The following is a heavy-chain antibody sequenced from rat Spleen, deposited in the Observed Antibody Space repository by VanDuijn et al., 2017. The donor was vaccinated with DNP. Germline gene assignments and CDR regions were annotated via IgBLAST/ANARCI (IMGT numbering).Heavy chain of an antibody. V-gene: IGHV5-22*01. CDR2: IGSPAYAP. CDR1: GFTFSAYY. J-gene: IGHJ2*01. CDR3: VRWNSGHFDY. Sequence: EVQLVESGGGLVQPGRSLKLSCAASGFTFSAYYMAWVRQAPAKGLEWVAYIGSPAYAPYYTDSVKGRFTISRDNAKITLYLQMNSLRSEDMATYYCVRWNSGHFDYWGQGVMVTVSS. D-gene: IGHD4-3*01.